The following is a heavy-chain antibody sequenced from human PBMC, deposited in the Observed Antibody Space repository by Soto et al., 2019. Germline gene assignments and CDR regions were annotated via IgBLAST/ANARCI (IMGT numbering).Heavy chain of an antibody. Sequence: QVHLVQSGAEVKKPGASVKVSCKASGYTFPSYGISWIRQAPGQGLVWMGWISAHNGHTKYTQNFQGRVTMTTDISTSTAHMELRGLTSDETVGYNCTRDRGGWPDHLGPGTLITVSS. CDR1: GYTFPSYG. J-gene: IGHJ4*01. D-gene: IGHD6-19*01. CDR2: ISAHNGHT. V-gene: IGHV1-18*01. CDR3: TRDRGGWPDH.